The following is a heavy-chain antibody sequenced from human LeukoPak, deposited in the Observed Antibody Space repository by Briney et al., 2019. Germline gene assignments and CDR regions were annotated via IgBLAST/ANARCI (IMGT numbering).Heavy chain of an antibody. CDR2: ISAHNGNT. Sequence: EASVKVSCKASGYTFTSYGISWVRQAPGQGLEWMGWISAHNGNTNYAQKLQGRVTMTTDTSTSTAYMELRSLRSDDTAVYYCARGGVSGWSHGAFDIWGQGTMVTVSS. CDR3: ARGGVSGWSHGAFDI. CDR1: GYTFTSYG. D-gene: IGHD6-19*01. J-gene: IGHJ3*02. V-gene: IGHV1-18*04.